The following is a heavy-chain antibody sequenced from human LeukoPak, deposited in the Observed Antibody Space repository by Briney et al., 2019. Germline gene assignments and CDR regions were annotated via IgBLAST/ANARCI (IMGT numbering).Heavy chain of an antibody. V-gene: IGHV3-7*01. CDR1: GFTFITYW. Sequence: GGSLRLSCTASGFTFITYWMSWVRQAPGKGLEWVANIKQDGSEKYYVDSVKGRFTISRDNAKNSLYLQMNSLRAEDTAVYYCARGRIDDSSGYYYRYPWFDPWGQGTLVTVSS. CDR2: IKQDGSEK. D-gene: IGHD3-22*01. CDR3: ARGRIDDSSGYYYRYPWFDP. J-gene: IGHJ5*02.